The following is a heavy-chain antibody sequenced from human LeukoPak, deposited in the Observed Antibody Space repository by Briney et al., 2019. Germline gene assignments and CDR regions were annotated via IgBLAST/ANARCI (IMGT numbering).Heavy chain of an antibody. CDR1: GGSFSGYY. Sequence: SETLSLTCAVYGGSFSGYYWSWIRQPPGKGLEWIGEINHSGSTNYNPSLKSRVTISVDTSKNQFSLKLSSVTAADTAVYYCARARGRITIFGVVMFDYWSQGTLVTVSS. D-gene: IGHD3-3*01. CDR2: INHSGST. J-gene: IGHJ4*02. V-gene: IGHV4-34*01. CDR3: ARARGRITIFGVVMFDY.